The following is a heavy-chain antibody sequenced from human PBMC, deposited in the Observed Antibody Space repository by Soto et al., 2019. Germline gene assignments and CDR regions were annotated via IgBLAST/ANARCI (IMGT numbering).Heavy chain of an antibody. CDR3: ARERVAARLNYYYGMDV. CDR2: IKQDGSEK. J-gene: IGHJ6*02. V-gene: IGHV3-7*03. D-gene: IGHD6-6*01. CDR1: GFTFSSYW. Sequence: GGSLRLSCAASGFTFSSYWMHWVRQAPGKGLEWVANIKQDGSEKYYVDSVKGRFTISRDNAKNSLYLQMNSLRAEDTAVYYCARERVAARLNYYYGMDVWGQGTTVTVSS.